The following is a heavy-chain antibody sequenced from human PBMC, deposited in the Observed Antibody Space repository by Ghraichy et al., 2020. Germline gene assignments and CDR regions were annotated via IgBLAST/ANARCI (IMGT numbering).Heavy chain of an antibody. D-gene: IGHD3-16*02. V-gene: IGHV4-30-4*01. J-gene: IGHJ4*02. CDR3: ARDRSVWGNYRPGFDY. CDR2: IYHSGST. CDR1: GDSVTSGDFY. Sequence: SETLSLTCTVSGDSVTSGDFYWSWIRQPPGKGLEWIGYIYHSGSTNYNPSLKSRVSISLDTSKSQFSLKLTSVTSADTAVYYCARDRSVWGNYRPGFDYWGQGTLVTVSS.